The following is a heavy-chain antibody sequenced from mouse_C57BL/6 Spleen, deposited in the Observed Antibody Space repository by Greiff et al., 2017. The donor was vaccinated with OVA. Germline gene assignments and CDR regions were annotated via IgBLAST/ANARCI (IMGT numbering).Heavy chain of an antibody. V-gene: IGHV1-76*01. J-gene: IGHJ4*01. CDR1: GYTFTDYY. Sequence: VKLVESGAELVRPGASVKLSCKASGYTFTDYYINWVKQRPGQGLEWIARIYPGSGNTYYNEKFKGKATLTAEKSSSTAYMQLSSLTSEDSAVYFCARGSNYGDYAMDYWGQGTSVTVSS. D-gene: IGHD2-5*01. CDR2: IYPGSGNT. CDR3: ARGSNYGDYAMDY.